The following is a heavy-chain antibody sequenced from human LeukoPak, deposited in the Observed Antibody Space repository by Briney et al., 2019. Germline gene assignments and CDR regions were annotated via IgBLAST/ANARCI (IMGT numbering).Heavy chain of an antibody. CDR3: ARVLYSNPTLGY. CDR1: GFTFSSYS. CDR2: ISSSSSYI. Sequence: PGGSLRLSCAASGFTFSSYSMNWVRQAPGKGLEWVSSISSSSSYIYYADSVKGRFTISRDNAKNSLYLQMNSLRAEDTAVYYCARVLYSNPTLGYWGQGTLVTVSS. V-gene: IGHV3-21*01. D-gene: IGHD6-13*01. J-gene: IGHJ4*02.